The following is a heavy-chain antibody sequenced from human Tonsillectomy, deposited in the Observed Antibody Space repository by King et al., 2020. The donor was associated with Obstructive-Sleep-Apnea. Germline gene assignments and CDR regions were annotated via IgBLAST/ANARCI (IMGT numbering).Heavy chain of an antibody. D-gene: IGHD2-2*01. J-gene: IGHJ4*02. V-gene: IGHV3-13*01. CDR1: GFTLSTYD. CDR3: ARGLGYCSSTSCYFDY. Sequence: VQLVESGGGLVQPGGSLILSCAASGFTLSTYDMHWVRQVTGKGLEWVSALGTAGFTYYPGSVKGRFTISSDNAKNFLYLQMNSLRAGDTAVYYCARGLGYCSSTSCYFDYWGQGTLVTVSS. CDR2: LGTAGFT.